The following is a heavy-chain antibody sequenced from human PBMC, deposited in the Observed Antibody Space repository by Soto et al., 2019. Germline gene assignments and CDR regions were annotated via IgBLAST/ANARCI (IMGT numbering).Heavy chain of an antibody. CDR3: ASRYYDSSGYSIIHHDAFDI. D-gene: IGHD3-22*01. V-gene: IGHV4-59*08. CDR2: IYYSGGT. Sequence: PSETLSLTCTVSGCSISSYYWSWIRQPPGKGLKWIGYIYYSGGTNYNPSHKSRVTISVDTSKNQFSLKLSSVTAADTAVYYCASRYYDSSGYSIIHHDAFDIWGQGTMVTVSS. CDR1: GCSISSYY. J-gene: IGHJ3*02.